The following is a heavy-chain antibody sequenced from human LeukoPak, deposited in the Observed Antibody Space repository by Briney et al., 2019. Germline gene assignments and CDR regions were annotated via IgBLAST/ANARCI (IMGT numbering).Heavy chain of an antibody. D-gene: IGHD1-26*01. V-gene: IGHV1-69*06. J-gene: IGHJ6*03. Sequence: GASVKVSCKASGGTFSSYAISWVRQAPGQGLEWMGGIIPIFGTANYAQKFQGRVTITADKSTSTAYMELSSLRSEDTAVYYCARDYSGSNPGPYYYYMGVWGKGTTVTVSS. CDR3: ARDYSGSNPGPYYYYMGV. CDR2: IIPIFGTA. CDR1: GGTFSSYA.